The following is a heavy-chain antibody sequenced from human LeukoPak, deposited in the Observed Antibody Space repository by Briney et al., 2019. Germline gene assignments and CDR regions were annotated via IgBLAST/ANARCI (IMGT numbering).Heavy chain of an antibody. D-gene: IGHD3-9*01. J-gene: IGHJ4*02. Sequence: ASVKVSCKASGYTFTSYGISWVRQAPGQGLEWMGWINTNTGNPTYAQGFTGRFVFSLDTSVSTAYLQISSLKAEDTAVYYCARAEGYILTGYYPIDYWGQGTLVTVSS. V-gene: IGHV7-4-1*02. CDR2: INTNTGNP. CDR1: GYTFTSYG. CDR3: ARAEGYILTGYYPIDY.